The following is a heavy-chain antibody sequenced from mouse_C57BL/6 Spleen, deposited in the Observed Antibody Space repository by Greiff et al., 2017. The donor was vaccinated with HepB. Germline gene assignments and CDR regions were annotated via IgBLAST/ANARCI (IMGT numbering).Heavy chain of an antibody. J-gene: IGHJ2*01. Sequence: QVQLQQSGPELVKPGASVKISCKASGYAFSSSWMNWVKQRPGKGLEWIGRIYPGDGDTNYNGKFKGKATLTADKSSSTAYMQLSSLTSEDSAVYFCAQGGPYYFDYWGQGTTLTVSS. CDR1: GYAFSSSW. V-gene: IGHV1-82*01. CDR3: AQGGPYYFDY. CDR2: IYPGDGDT.